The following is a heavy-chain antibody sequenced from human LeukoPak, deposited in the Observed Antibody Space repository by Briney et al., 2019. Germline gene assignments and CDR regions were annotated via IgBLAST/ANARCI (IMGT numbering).Heavy chain of an antibody. CDR3: AKDSWDYSGSSLPVGNFDY. J-gene: IGHJ4*02. CDR2: ISGSGGST. V-gene: IGHV3-23*01. CDR1: GFTFSSYA. D-gene: IGHD1-26*01. Sequence: GGSLRLSCAASGFTFSSYAMSWVRQAPGKGLEWVSAISGSGGSTYCADSVKGRFTISRDNSKYTLYLQMNSLRAEDTAVYYCAKDSWDYSGSSLPVGNFDYWGQGTLVTVSS.